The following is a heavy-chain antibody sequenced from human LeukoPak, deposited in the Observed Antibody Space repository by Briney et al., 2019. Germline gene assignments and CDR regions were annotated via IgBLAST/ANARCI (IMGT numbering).Heavy chain of an antibody. CDR3: ARGPNSNWSGLDF. CDR2: ISPTGSTT. Sequence: GGSLRLSRTASGFSFSGHWMHWARQLPGKGLVWVSRISPTGSTTNADSVKGRFTVSRDNAKNTLYLQVNNLRAEDTAVYYCARGPNSNWSGLDFWGQGTLLTVSS. CDR1: GFSFSGHW. J-gene: IGHJ4*02. V-gene: IGHV3-74*01. D-gene: IGHD6-6*01.